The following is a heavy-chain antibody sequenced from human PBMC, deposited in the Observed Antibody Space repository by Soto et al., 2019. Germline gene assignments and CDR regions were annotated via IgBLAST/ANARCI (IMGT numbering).Heavy chain of an antibody. CDR1: GGSISSSSYY. J-gene: IGHJ4*02. D-gene: IGHD6-13*01. V-gene: IGHV4-39*01. CDR2: IYYSGST. CDR3: AASRSGYSSSWYAPRDYFDY. Sequence: SETLSLTCTVSGGSISSSSYYWGWIRQPPGKGLEWIGSIYYSGSTYYNPSLKSRVTISVDTSKNQFSLKLSSVTAADTAVYYCAASRSGYSSSWYAPRDYFDYWGQGTLVTVSS.